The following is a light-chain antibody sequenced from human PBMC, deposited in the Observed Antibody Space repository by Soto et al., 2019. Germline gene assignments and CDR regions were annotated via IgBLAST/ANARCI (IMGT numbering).Light chain of an antibody. CDR3: QKYNSASLT. CDR1: QGISNY. Sequence: DIQMTQSPSSLSTSVGDRVTITCRASQGISNYLAWYQQKPGKVPKLLIYAASTLQSVVPSRFSGSGSGTDFTPTISSLQPEDVATYDCQKYNSASLTFGQGTKVPIK. J-gene: IGKJ1*01. CDR2: AAS. V-gene: IGKV1-27*01.